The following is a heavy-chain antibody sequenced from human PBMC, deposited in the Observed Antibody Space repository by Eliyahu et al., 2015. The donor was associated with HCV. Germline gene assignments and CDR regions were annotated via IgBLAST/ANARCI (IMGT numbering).Heavy chain of an antibody. CDR1: GFSISSGYX. V-gene: IGHV4-38-2*02. CDR2: IHESGTT. CDR3: ARERRFYDSGSFYGMDV. D-gene: IGHD3-10*01. J-gene: IGHJ6*02. Sequence: QVQLQESXPGLVKPSETLSLTCAVSGFSISSGYXWAWLRQSPGKGLEWIGTIHESGTTYYNPSLESRLTISVDTSKNHFSLRLSSVSAADTAIYFCARERRFYDSGSFYGMDVWGQGTTVTVSS.